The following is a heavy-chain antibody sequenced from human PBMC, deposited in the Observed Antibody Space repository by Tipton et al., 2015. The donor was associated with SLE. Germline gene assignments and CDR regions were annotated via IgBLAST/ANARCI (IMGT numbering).Heavy chain of an antibody. V-gene: IGHV4-39*07. J-gene: IGHJ4*02. CDR3: ASSHRSSRNKADY. Sequence: TLSLTCTVSGGSISSSSYYWGWIRQPPGKGLAWIGSIYYSGSTYYNPSLKSRVTISVDTSKNQFSLKLSSVTAADTAVYYCASSHRSSRNKADYWGQGTLVTVSS. CDR1: GGSISSSSYY. D-gene: IGHD6-13*01. CDR2: IYYSGST.